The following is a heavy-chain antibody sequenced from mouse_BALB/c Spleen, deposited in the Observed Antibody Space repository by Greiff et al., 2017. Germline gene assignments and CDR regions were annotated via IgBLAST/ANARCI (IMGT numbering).Heavy chain of an antibody. CDR3: ARKGLLRYAMDY. D-gene: IGHD1-1*01. Sequence: EVKVVESGGGLVQPGGSRKLSCAASGFTFSSFGMHWVRQAPEKGLEWVAYISSGSSTIYYADTVKGRFTISRDNPKNTLSLQMTSLRSEDTAMYYCARKGLLRYAMDYWGQGTSVTVSS. CDR1: GFTFSSFG. V-gene: IGHV5-17*02. CDR2: ISSGSSTI. J-gene: IGHJ4*01.